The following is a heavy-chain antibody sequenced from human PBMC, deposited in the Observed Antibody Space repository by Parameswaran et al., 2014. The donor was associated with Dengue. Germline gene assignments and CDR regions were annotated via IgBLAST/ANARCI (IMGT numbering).Heavy chain of an antibody. J-gene: IGHJ6*02. CDR3: ARGLVVPAASLRPGGMDV. D-gene: IGHD2-2*01. CDR2: IYYSGST. V-gene: IGHV4-59*01. Sequence: WIRQPPGKGLEWIGYIYYSGSTNYNPSLKSRVTISVDTSKNQFSLKLSSVTAADAAVYYCARGLVVPAASLRPGGMDVWGQGTTVTVSS.